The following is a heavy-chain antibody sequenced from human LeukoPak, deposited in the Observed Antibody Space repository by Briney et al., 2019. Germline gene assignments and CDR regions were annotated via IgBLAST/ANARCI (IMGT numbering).Heavy chain of an antibody. V-gene: IGHV4-30-2*01. CDR3: AREDRIAAAGSFDY. Sequence: SETLSLTCIVSGGSISSGGYYWSWIRQAPGKGLEWIGYIYHSGSTYYNPSLKSRVTISVDRSKNQFSLKLSSVTAADTAVYYCAREDRIAAAGSFDYWGQGTLVTVSS. CDR2: IYHSGST. CDR1: GGSISSGGYY. D-gene: IGHD6-13*01. J-gene: IGHJ4*02.